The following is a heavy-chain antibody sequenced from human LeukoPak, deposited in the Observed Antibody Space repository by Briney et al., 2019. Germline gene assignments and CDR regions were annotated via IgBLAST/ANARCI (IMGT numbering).Heavy chain of an antibody. Sequence: SETLSLTCTVSGGSISSYYWSWIRQPPGKGLEWIGYIYYSGSTNYNPSLKSRVTISVDTSKNQFSLKLSSVTAADTAVYYCAREGHDYVWGSYRYGGYFDYWGQGTLVTVSS. CDR2: IYYSGST. CDR3: AREGHDYVWGSYRYGGYFDY. CDR1: GGSISSYY. V-gene: IGHV4-59*01. J-gene: IGHJ4*02. D-gene: IGHD3-16*02.